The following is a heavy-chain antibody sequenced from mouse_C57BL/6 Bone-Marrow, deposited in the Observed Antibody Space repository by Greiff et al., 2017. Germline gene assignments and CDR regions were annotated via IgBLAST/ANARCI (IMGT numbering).Heavy chain of an antibody. J-gene: IGHJ3*01. CDR2: IDPSDSYT. D-gene: IGHD2-3*01. V-gene: IGHV1-69*01. CDR1: GYTFTSYW. CDR3: ARDFGYYVWFAY. Sequence: VQLQQPGAELVMPGASVKLSCKASGYTFTSYWMHWVKQRPGQGLEWIGEIDPSDSYTNYNQKFTGKSTLTVDKSSSTAYMQLSSPTSEDSAVYYCARDFGYYVWFAYWGQGTLVTVSA.